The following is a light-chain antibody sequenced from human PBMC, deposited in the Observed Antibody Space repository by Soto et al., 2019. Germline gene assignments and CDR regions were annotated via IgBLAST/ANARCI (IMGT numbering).Light chain of an antibody. J-gene: IGLJ2*01. CDR2: EVA. CDR3: SSYTDSNTVL. V-gene: IGLV2-14*01. Sequence: QSALTQPASVSGSPGQSITISCTGTSSDVGDDNYVSWYQHHPGKDPKLIIYEVANRPSGVSNRFSGSKSGNTASLTISGLQAEDEADYYCSSYTDSNTVLFGGGTKLTVL. CDR1: SSDVGDDNY.